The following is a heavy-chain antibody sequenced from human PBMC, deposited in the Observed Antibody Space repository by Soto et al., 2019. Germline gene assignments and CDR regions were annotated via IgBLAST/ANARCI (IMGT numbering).Heavy chain of an antibody. J-gene: IGHJ5*02. CDR1: GFTFSSYG. V-gene: IGHV3-33*01. CDR3: ARDGVRGCRGGSWRRKDNWFDP. CDR2: IWYDGSNK. D-gene: IGHD2-15*01. Sequence: GESLKISCAASGFTFSSYGMHWVRQAPGKGLEWVAVIWYDGSNKYYADSVKGRFTISRDNSKNTLYLQMNSLRAEDTAVYYCARDGVRGCRGGSWRRKDNWFDPWGQVNLVTVSS.